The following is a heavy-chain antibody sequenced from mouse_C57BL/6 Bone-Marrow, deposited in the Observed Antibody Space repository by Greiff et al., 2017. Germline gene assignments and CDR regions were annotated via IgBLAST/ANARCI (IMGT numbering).Heavy chain of an antibody. CDR3: ATPYYGSSLDAMDY. J-gene: IGHJ4*01. V-gene: IGHV1-81*01. CDR1: GYTFTSYG. CDR2: IYPRSGNT. Sequence: QVQLQQSGAELARPGASVKLSCKASGYTFTSYGISWVKQRTGQGLEWIGEIYPRSGNTYYNEKFKGKATLTADKSSSTAYMELRSLTSEDSAVYFCATPYYGSSLDAMDYWGQGTSVTVSS. D-gene: IGHD1-1*01.